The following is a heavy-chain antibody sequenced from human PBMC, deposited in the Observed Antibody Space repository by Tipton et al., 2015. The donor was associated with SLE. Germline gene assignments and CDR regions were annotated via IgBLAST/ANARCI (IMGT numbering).Heavy chain of an antibody. V-gene: IGHV3-74*01. D-gene: IGHD1-14*01. CDR1: GFIFSGYW. J-gene: IGHJ3*02. CDR2: TNHDGSST. CDR3: ARVTTGAFDM. Sequence: SLRLSCVASGFIFSGYWMHWVRQAPGQGLEWVAHTNHDGSSTNYAGSVKGRFTISRDNAKNTLYLQMNSLRAEDTAVYYCARVTTGAFDMWGQGTKVTVSS.